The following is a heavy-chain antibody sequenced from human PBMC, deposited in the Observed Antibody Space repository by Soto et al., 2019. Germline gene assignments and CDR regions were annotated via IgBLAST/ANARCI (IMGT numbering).Heavy chain of an antibody. J-gene: IGHJ5*02. CDR3: ARVYNIYNWFDP. Sequence: SETLSLTCTVSGGSISSGGYYWSWIRQHPGKGLEWIGYIYYSGSTYYNPSLKSRVTISVDTSKNQLSLKLSSATAADTAVYYCARVYNIYNWFDPWGQGTLVTVSS. CDR1: GGSISSGGYY. V-gene: IGHV4-31*03. D-gene: IGHD1-20*01. CDR2: IYYSGST.